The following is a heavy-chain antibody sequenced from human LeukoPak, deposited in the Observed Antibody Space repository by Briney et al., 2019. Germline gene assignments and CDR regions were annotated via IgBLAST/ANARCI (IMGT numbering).Heavy chain of an antibody. CDR3: ARDTTGLYRTFDI. D-gene: IGHD3-16*01. V-gene: IGHV4-59*01. Sequence: SETQRLTCTVSGGSISNYYWTWIRQPPGKGLEWIGYIFNSGSTSYNPSLKSRLAISVDTSKNQFSLKLSSVTAADTAVYYCARDTTGLYRTFDIWGQGTMVTVSS. J-gene: IGHJ3*02. CDR1: GGSISNYY. CDR2: IFNSGST.